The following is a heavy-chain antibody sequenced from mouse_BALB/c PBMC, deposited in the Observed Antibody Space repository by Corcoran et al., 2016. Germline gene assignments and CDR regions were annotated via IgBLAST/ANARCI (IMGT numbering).Heavy chain of an antibody. CDR2: INPYNDGT. V-gene: IGHV1S136*01. CDR3: AREGLLRLRRGSGAMDY. CDR1: GYTFTSYV. Sequence: EVQLQQSGPELVQPGASVKMSCKASGYTFTSYVMHWVKQKPGQGLEWIGYINPYNDGTKYNEKFKGKATLTSDKSSSTAYMELSSLTSEDSAVYYCAREGLLRLRRGSGAMDYWGQGTSVTVSS. J-gene: IGHJ4*01. D-gene: IGHD1-2*01.